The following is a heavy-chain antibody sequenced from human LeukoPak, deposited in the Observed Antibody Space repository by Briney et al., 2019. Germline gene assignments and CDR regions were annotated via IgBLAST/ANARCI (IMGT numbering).Heavy chain of an antibody. D-gene: IGHD1-26*01. J-gene: IGHJ4*02. V-gene: IGHV3-23*01. CDR1: GFTFSSYA. Sequence: GGSLRLSCAASGFTFSSYAMSWVRQAPGKGLEWVSAISGSGGSTYYADSVKGRFTISRDNSKNTLYLQMNSLRAEDTAVYYCARGGSYGRHPDYWGQGTLVTVSS. CDR3: ARGGSYGRHPDY. CDR2: ISGSGGST.